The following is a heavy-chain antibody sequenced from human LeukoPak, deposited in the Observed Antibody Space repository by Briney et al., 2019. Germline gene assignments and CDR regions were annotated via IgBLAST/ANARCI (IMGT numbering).Heavy chain of an antibody. Sequence: PGGSLRLSCAASGFTFSSYWMHWVRQAPGKGLVWVSRINSDGSGTTYADSVSTRFTISRDNAKNTLYLQMNSLRAEDTAVYYCARGDGSYYFDYWGQGTLVTVSS. CDR1: GFTFSSYW. CDR2: INSDGSGT. CDR3: ARGDGSYYFDY. J-gene: IGHJ4*02. V-gene: IGHV3-74*03. D-gene: IGHD1-26*01.